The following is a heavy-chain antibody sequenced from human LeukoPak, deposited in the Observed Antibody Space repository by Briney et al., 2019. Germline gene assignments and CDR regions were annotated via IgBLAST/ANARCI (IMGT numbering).Heavy chain of an antibody. D-gene: IGHD1-26*01. Sequence: GGSLRLSCAASGFTFSSYAMSWVRQAPGKGLEWVSAISGSGGSTYYADSVKGRFTISRDNSKNTLYLQMNGLRAEDTAVYYCAKDAGSYHLYAYFDYWGQGTLVTVSS. V-gene: IGHV3-23*01. J-gene: IGHJ4*02. CDR1: GFTFSSYA. CDR2: ISGSGGST. CDR3: AKDAGSYHLYAYFDY.